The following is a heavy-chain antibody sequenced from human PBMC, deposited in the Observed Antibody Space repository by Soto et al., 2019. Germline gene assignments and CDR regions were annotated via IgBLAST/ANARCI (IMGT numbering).Heavy chain of an antibody. CDR1: GYTFTSYA. D-gene: IGHD1-26*01. CDR3: ARRLVGATGDFDY. V-gene: IGHV1-3*01. CDR2: INAGNGNT. Sequence: ASVKVSCKASGYTFTSYAMHWVRQAPGQRLEWMGWINAGNGNTKYSQKFQGRVTMTTDTSTSTAYMELRSLRSDDTAVYYCARRLVGATGDFDYWGQGTLVTVSS. J-gene: IGHJ4*02.